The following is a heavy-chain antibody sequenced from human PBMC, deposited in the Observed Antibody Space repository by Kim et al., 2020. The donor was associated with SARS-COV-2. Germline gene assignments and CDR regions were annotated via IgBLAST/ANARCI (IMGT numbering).Heavy chain of an antibody. D-gene: IGHD3-22*01. CDR1: GFTFRDYW. J-gene: IGHJ4*02. CDR3: ARDPDSFDF. Sequence: GGSLRLSCAASGFTFRDYWVSWVRQAPGKGLEWVANIKHDGSETYSVDSVKGRFTISRDNAKNSLFLQMNSLRAEDTAVYYCARDPDSFDFWGQGTLVTVSS. CDR2: IKHDGSET. V-gene: IGHV3-7*03.